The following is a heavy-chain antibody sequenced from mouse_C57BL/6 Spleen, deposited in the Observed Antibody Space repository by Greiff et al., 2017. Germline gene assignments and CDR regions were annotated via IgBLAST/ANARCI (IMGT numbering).Heavy chain of an antibody. CDR2: ILPGSGST. V-gene: IGHV1-9*01. Sequence: QVQLQQSGAELMKPGASVTLSCKATGYTFTGYWIEWVKQRPGHGLEWIGEILPGSGSTNYNEKFKGKATFTADTSSNTDYMQLSSLTTEDSAIYYYARSAYYSNLYAMDYWGQGTSVTVSS. CDR1: GYTFTGYW. CDR3: ARSAYYSNLYAMDY. J-gene: IGHJ4*01. D-gene: IGHD2-5*01.